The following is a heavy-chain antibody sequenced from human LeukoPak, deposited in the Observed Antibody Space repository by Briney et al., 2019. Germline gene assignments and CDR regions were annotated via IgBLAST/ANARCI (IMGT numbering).Heavy chain of an antibody. CDR1: GYSFTSYW. V-gene: IGHV5-51*01. CDR2: IYPGDSDT. D-gene: IGHD2-2*01. CDR3: ARHAVVVPAASWVYTNHYYYMDV. J-gene: IGHJ6*03. Sequence: GESLKISCKGSGYSFTSYWIGWVRQMPGKGLEWMGIIYPGDSDTRYSPSFQGQVTISADKSISTAYLQWSSLKASDTAMYYCARHAVVVPAASWVYTNHYYYMDVWGKGTTVTVSS.